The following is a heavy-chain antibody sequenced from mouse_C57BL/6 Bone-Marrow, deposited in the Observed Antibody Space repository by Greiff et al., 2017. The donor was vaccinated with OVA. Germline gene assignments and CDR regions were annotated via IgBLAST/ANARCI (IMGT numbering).Heavy chain of an antibody. CDR2: IDPSDSYT. V-gene: IGHV1-69*01. J-gene: IGHJ4*01. Sequence: QVQLQQPGAELVMPGASVKLSCKASGYTFTSYWMHWVKQRPGQGLEWIGEIDPSDSYTNYNQKFKGKSTLTVDKSSSTAYMQLSSLTSEDSAVYYGADYGDYYAMDYWGQGTSVTVSS. CDR3: ADYGDYYAMDY. D-gene: IGHD2-4*01. CDR1: GYTFTSYW.